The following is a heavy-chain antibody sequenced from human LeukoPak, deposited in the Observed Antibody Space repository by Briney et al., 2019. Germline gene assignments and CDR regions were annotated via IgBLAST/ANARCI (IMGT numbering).Heavy chain of an antibody. CDR1: GGSFSGYY. J-gene: IGHJ6*02. Sequence: SETLSLTCAVYGGSFSGYYWSWIRQPPGKGLEWIGEINHSGSTNYNPSLKSRVTISVDTSKNQFSLKLSSVTAADTVVYYCARGPSRFLEWLYVGPSSDYYYGMDVWGQGTTVAVSS. CDR3: ARGPSRFLEWLYVGPSSDYYYGMDV. D-gene: IGHD3-3*01. CDR2: INHSGST. V-gene: IGHV4-34*01.